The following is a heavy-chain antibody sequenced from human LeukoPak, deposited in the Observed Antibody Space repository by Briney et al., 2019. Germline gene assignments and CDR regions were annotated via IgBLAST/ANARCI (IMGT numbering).Heavy chain of an antibody. CDR1: GFTFSSYD. Sequence: GGSLRLSCAASGFTFSSYDMSWVRQAPGKGLEWVSAISGSGGSTYYADSVKGRFTISRDNSKNTLYLQMNSLRAEDTAVYYCAKDLLRYYYSYYGMDVWGQGTTVTVSS. V-gene: IGHV3-23*01. J-gene: IGHJ6*02. CDR2: ISGSGGST. CDR3: AKDLLRYYYSYYGMDV.